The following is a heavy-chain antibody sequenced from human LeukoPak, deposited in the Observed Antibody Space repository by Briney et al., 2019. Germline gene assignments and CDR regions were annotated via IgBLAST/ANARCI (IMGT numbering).Heavy chain of an antibody. CDR1: GVSFSGYY. CDR3: ARRTWVYGSGSIGYFDY. J-gene: IGHJ4*02. Sequence: SETLSLTCAVHGVSFSGYYWSWIRQPPGKGLEWIGEINHSGSTNYNPSLKSRVTISVDTSKKQFSLKLSSVTAADTSVYYCARRTWVYGSGSIGYFDYWGQGTLGTVSS. CDR2: INHSGST. D-gene: IGHD3-10*01. V-gene: IGHV4-34*01.